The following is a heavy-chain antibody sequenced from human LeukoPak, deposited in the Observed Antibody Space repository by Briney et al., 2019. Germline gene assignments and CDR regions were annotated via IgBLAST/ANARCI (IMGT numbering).Heavy chain of an antibody. CDR1: GFTFSSYS. D-gene: IGHD2-2*01. Sequence: GGSLRLSCAASGFTFSSYSMNWVRQAPGKGLEWVSSIISSSSYIYYADSVKDRFTISRDNAKNSLYLQMNSLRAEDTAVYYCARESPGGSSTSDDFDYWGQGTLVTVSS. CDR3: ARESPGGSSTSDDFDY. V-gene: IGHV3-21*01. CDR2: IISSSSYI. J-gene: IGHJ4*02.